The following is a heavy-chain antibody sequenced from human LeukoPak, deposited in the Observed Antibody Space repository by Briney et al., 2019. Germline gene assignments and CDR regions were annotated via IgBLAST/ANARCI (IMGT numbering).Heavy chain of an antibody. Sequence: SETLSLTCTVSGGSISSYYWSWIRQPPGKGLEWIGYIYYSGSTNYNPSLKSRVTISVDTPKNQFSLKLSSVTAADTAVYYCARHVPYYYGSGSYDYWGQGTLVTVSS. CDR3: ARHVPYYYGSGSYDY. V-gene: IGHV4-59*08. CDR2: IYYSGST. D-gene: IGHD3-10*01. CDR1: GGSISSYY. J-gene: IGHJ4*02.